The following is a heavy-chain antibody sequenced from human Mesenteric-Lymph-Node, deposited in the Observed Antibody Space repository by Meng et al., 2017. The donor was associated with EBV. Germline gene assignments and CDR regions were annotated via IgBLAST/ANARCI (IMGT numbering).Heavy chain of an antibody. CDR1: GGSLSSNDYY. J-gene: IGHJ5*02. CDR3: ARSISSGYSSWFDP. Sequence: QLQRTESGPGLGKPSESLSLTCTVAGGSLSSNDYYWGWIRQPPGKGLDWIGYFYYTGSTYYNPSLKSRVTISVDTSKNQFSLKLSSVTAADTAVYFCARSISSGYSSWFDPWGQGTLVTVSS. V-gene: IGHV4-39*07. D-gene: IGHD3-22*01. CDR2: FYYTGST.